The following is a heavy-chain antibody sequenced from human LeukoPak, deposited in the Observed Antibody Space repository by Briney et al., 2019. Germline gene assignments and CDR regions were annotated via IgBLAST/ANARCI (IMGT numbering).Heavy chain of an antibody. V-gene: IGHV3-23*01. CDR1: GFTFSSYA. CDR3: AKARLGPYCGGDCYSDY. D-gene: IGHD2-21*02. Sequence: TGGSLRLFCAASGFTFSSYAMSWVRQAPGKGLEWVSAISGSGGSTYYADSVKGRFTISRDNSKNTLYLQMNSLRAEDTAVYYCAKARLGPYCGGDCYSDYWGQGTLVTVSS. J-gene: IGHJ4*02. CDR2: ISGSGGST.